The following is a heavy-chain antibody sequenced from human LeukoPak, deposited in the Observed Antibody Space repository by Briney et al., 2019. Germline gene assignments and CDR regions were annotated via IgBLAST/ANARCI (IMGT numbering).Heavy chain of an antibody. CDR1: GYTFTSYA. CDR3: ARDWPGAVVPAAGGDAFDI. V-gene: IGHV1-3*01. J-gene: IGHJ3*02. Sequence: ASVKVSCKAPGYTFTSYAMHWVRQAPGQRLEWMGWINAGNGNTKYSQKFQGRVTITRDTSASTAYMELSSLRSEDTAVYYCARDWPGAVVPAAGGDAFDIWGQGTMVTVSS. CDR2: INAGNGNT. D-gene: IGHD2-2*01.